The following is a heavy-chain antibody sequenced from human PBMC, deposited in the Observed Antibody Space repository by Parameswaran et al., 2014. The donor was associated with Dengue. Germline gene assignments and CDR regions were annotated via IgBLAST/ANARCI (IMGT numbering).Heavy chain of an antibody. D-gene: IGHD2-21*02. Sequence: WIRQSPSRGLEWLGRTYYRSKWYNDYAVSVKSRITINPDTSKNQFSLQLNSVTPEDTAVYYCARSQDPSPYCGGDCYSEYFDYWGQGTLVTVSS. CDR3: ARSQDPSPYCGGDCYSEYFDY. CDR2: TYYRSKWYN. V-gene: IGHV6-1*01. J-gene: IGHJ4*02.